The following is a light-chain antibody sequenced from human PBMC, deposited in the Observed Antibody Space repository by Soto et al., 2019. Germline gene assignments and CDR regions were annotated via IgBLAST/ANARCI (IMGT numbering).Light chain of an antibody. CDR2: DVS. CDR1: SSVVGGYNY. V-gene: IGLV2-11*01. CDR3: CSYAGSYPFV. Sequence: SVLTQPRSVSGSPGQSVTISCPGTSSVVGGYNYVSWYQQHPGKAPKLMIYDVSKRPSGVPDRFSGSKSGNTASLTISGLQAEDEADYYCCSYAGSYPFVFGTGTKVPVL. J-gene: IGLJ1*01.